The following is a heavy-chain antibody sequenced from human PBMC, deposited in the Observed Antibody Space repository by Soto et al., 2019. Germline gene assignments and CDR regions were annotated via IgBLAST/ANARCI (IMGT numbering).Heavy chain of an antibody. CDR2: ISSSSSYI. D-gene: IGHD2-15*01. CDR3: ARDLVVAATAKLTSYYYYMDV. Sequence: GGSLRLSWAASGFTFSSYSMNWVRQAPGKGLEWVSSISSSSSYIYYADSVKGRFTISRDNAKNSLYLQMNSLRAEDTAVYYCARDLVVAATAKLTSYYYYMDVCGKGTTVTVSS. J-gene: IGHJ6*03. CDR1: GFTFSSYS. V-gene: IGHV3-21*01.